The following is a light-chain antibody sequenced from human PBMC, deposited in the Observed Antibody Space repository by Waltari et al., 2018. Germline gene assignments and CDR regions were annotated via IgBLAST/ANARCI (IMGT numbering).Light chain of an antibody. Sequence: QSALTQPASVSGSPGQSITISCIGTSSDVGGYKYVSWYQQYPGKAPKLIIYEVNNRPSGVSNRFSGSKAGNPASLTSAGLQPEDEAAYFCDSYTSTSSLPYVFGTGTKVTVL. V-gene: IGLV2-14*01. CDR3: DSYTSTSSLPYV. CDR1: SSDVGGYKY. CDR2: EVN. J-gene: IGLJ1*01.